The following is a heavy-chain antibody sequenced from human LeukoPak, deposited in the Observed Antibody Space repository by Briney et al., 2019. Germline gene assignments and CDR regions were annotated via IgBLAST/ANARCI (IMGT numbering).Heavy chain of an antibody. J-gene: IGHJ3*02. Sequence: PSETLSLTCAVSGGSISSDGYSWSWIRQPPGKGLEWIGYIYHSGSTYYNPSLKSRVTISVDRSKNQFSLKLSSVTAADTAVYYCASSVYCSGGSCYSADAFDIWGQGTMVTVSS. D-gene: IGHD2-15*01. V-gene: IGHV4-30-2*01. CDR1: GGSISSDGYS. CDR2: IYHSGST. CDR3: ASSVYCSGGSCYSADAFDI.